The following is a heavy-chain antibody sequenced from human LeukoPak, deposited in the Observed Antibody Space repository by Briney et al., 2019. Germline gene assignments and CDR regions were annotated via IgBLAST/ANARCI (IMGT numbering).Heavy chain of an antibody. Sequence: ASVKVSCKASGYTFTGYYMHWVRQAPGQGLEWMGWINPNSGGTNYAQKFQGRVTMTRNTSISTAYMELSSLRSEDTAVYYCARVDTPVLPGPWGQGTLVTVSS. CDR2: INPNSGGT. CDR1: GYTFTGYY. D-gene: IGHD2-15*01. CDR3: ARVDTPVLPGP. J-gene: IGHJ5*02. V-gene: IGHV1-2*02.